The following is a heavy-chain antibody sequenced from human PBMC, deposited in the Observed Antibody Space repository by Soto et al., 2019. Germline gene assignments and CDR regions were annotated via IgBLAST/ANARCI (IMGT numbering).Heavy chain of an antibody. Sequence: PSQTISLTCDISGDIVSTNTAAWNWIRQSPSRGLEWLGRTYYRSKWFNDYADSVKSRITINPDTSNNQFSLQLNSVTPEDTAVYYCAKARSEPGDYLLALDVWGQGTTGTVS. J-gene: IGHJ6*02. CDR1: GDIVSTNTAA. CDR3: AKARSEPGDYLLALDV. V-gene: IGHV6-1*01. CDR2: TYYRSKWFN. D-gene: IGHD2-15*01.